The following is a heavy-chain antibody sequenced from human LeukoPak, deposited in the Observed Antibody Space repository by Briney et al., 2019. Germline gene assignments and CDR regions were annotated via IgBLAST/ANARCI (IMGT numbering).Heavy chain of an antibody. V-gene: IGHV3-30*04. CDR1: GFTFSSYA. CDR3: ARVQGGSSSGFDY. Sequence: SGRSLRLSCAASGFTFSSYAMHWVRQAPGKGLEWVAVISNDGSNQYYADSVKGRFTISRDNSKNTLYLQMNSLRAEDTAVYYCARVQGGSSSGFDYWGQGTLVTVSS. J-gene: IGHJ4*02. CDR2: ISNDGSNQ. D-gene: IGHD6-6*01.